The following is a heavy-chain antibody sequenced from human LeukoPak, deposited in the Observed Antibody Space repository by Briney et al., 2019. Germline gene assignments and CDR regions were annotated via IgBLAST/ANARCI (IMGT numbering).Heavy chain of an antibody. CDR1: GFTFNSYS. CDR3: AKTASGVTDSYFDY. CDR2: ISTSTSTI. J-gene: IGHJ4*02. Sequence: GGSLRLSCAASGFTFNSYSMNWVRQAPGKGLEWVSYISTSTSTIYYADSVKGRFTISRDNSMNTLYLQMNSLRAEDTAAYYCAKTASGVTDSYFDYWGQGTLVTVSS. D-gene: IGHD2-21*02. V-gene: IGHV3-48*01.